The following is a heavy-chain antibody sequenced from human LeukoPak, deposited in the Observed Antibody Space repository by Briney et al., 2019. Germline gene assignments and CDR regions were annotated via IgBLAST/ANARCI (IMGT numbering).Heavy chain of an antibody. CDR3: AKGSAVVLYYYYGMDV. Sequence: PGGSLRLSCAVSGFTFSRYWMTWVRQAPGKGLEWVANIKVDGSEKYYVDSVKGRFTISRDNAKNSLYLQMNSLRAEDTALYYCAKGSAVVLYYYYGMDVWGQGTTVTVSS. J-gene: IGHJ6*02. CDR1: GFTFSRYW. V-gene: IGHV3-7*03. D-gene: IGHD2-8*01. CDR2: IKVDGSEK.